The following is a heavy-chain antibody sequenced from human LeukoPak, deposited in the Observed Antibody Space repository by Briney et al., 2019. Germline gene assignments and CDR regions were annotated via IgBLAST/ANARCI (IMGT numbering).Heavy chain of an antibody. CDR3: ARDPPGRDSGSYPDY. V-gene: IGHV4-38-2*02. Sequence: PSETLSLTCTVSGYSISSGYYWGWIRQPPGKGLEWIWSIYHSGSTNYNPSLKSRVTLSVDTSKNQFSLKLSSVTAADTAVYYCARDPPGRDSGSYPDYWGQGTLVTVSS. D-gene: IGHD1-26*01. CDR1: GYSISSGYY. J-gene: IGHJ4*02. CDR2: IYHSGST.